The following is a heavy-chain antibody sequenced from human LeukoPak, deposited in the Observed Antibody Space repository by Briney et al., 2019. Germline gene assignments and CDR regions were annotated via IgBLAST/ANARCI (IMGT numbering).Heavy chain of an antibody. J-gene: IGHJ4*02. CDR1: GFTFSSYS. CDR2: ISSSSSYI. Sequence: GGSLRLSCAASGFTFSSYSMNWVRQAPGKGLEWVSSISSSSSYIYYADSVKGRFTISRDNAKNSLYLQMNSLRAEDTAVYYCARVKGARVVPAASDYWGQGTLVTVSS. CDR3: ARVKGARVVPAASDY. V-gene: IGHV3-21*01. D-gene: IGHD2-2*01.